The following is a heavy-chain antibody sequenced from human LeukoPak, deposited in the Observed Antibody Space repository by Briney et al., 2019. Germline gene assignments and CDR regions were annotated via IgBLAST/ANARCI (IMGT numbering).Heavy chain of an antibody. CDR2: ISAYNGNT. V-gene: IGHV1-18*01. CDR3: AISRYDFWSGYIAGWFDP. CDR1: GYTFTSYG. Sequence: GASVKVSCKASGYTFTSYGISWVRQAPGQGLEWMGWISAYNGNTNYAQKLQGRVTMTTDTSTSTAYMELRSLRSEDTAVYYCAISRYDFWSGYIAGWFDPWGQGTLVTVSS. D-gene: IGHD3-3*01. J-gene: IGHJ5*02.